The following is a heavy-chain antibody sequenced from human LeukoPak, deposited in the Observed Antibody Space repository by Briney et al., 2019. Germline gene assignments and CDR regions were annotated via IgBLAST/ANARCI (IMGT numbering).Heavy chain of an antibody. J-gene: IGHJ4*02. CDR3: ANHQH. CDR2: ISTRDNTI. V-gene: IGHV3-11*04. Sequence: GGSLRLSCTASGFTFSDYYMSWIRQTPGKGLEWLSYISTRDNTIQYADSVKGRFTISRDNAKNSLYFQMNSLRAEDTAVYYCANHQHWGQGTLVTVSS. CDR1: GFTFSDYY.